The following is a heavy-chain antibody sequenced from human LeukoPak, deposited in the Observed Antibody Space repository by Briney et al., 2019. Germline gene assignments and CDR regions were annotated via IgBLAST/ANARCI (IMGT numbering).Heavy chain of an antibody. V-gene: IGHV4-59*01. D-gene: IGHD5-12*01. Sequence: SETLSLTCTVSGGSISSYYWSWIRQPPGKGLEWIGYIYYSGSTNYNPSLKSRVTISVDTSKNQFSLKLSSVTAADTAVYYCARAISGYEAFDYWGQGTLVTVPS. J-gene: IGHJ4*02. CDR1: GGSISSYY. CDR2: IYYSGST. CDR3: ARAISGYEAFDY.